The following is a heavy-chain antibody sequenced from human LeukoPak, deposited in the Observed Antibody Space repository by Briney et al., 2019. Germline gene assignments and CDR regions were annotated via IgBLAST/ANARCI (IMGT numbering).Heavy chain of an antibody. CDR2: IIPICGAP. CDR3: AKQGEVRQDYYMDV. CDR1: GGSFTIYA. Sequence: SVTVSFTSSGGSFTIYAITWVRQAQGQGLAWMGRIIPICGAPTYAQKFQGRVTISADMGSNTAYLELSSLTSEDTARYFCAKQGEVRQDYYMDVWDNGTTVLVSS. V-gene: IGHV1-69*06. D-gene: IGHD3-16*01. J-gene: IGHJ6*03.